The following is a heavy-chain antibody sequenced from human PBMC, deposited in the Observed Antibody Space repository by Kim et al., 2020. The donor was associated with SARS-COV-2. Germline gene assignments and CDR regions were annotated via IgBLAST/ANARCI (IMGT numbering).Heavy chain of an antibody. D-gene: IGHD3-10*02. CDR2: IYPGDSDT. Sequence: GESLKISCKGSGYSFTSYWIGWVRQMPGKGLEWMGIIYPGDSDTRYSPSFQGQVTISADKSISTAYLQWSSLKASDTAIYYCARLDSLVRGVTHFYYYGMDVWGQGTTVTVSS. J-gene: IGHJ6*02. V-gene: IGHV5-51*01. CDR1: GYSFTSYW. CDR3: ARLDSLVRGVTHFYYYGMDV.